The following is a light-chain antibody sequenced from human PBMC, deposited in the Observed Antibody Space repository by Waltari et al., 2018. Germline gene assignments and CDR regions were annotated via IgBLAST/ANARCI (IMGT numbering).Light chain of an antibody. CDR1: QNINTY. J-gene: IGKJ4*01. Sequence: DIQMTQSPTSLSASVGDTVTTTCRPSQNINTYLNWLHQRPGQPPNHLIYSASTLQSGVPSRFSGRGSWTHFTLTITGLQPEDFATYYCHQSFNTAPLTFGGGTKVEI. CDR2: SAS. V-gene: IGKV1-39*01. CDR3: HQSFNTAPLT.